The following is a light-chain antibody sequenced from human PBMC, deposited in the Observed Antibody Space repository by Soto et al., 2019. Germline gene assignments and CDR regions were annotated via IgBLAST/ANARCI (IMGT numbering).Light chain of an antibody. CDR1: SSNIGSNY. J-gene: IGLJ2*01. CDR2: RNN. CDR3: AAWDDSLSAHVV. Sequence: QSVLTQPPSASGTPGQRVTISCSGSSSNIGSNYVYWYQQLPGTAPKLLIYRNNQRPSGVPDRFSVSKSGTSASLAISGLRSEDEADYYCAAWDDSLSAHVVFGGGTKVTVL. V-gene: IGLV1-47*01.